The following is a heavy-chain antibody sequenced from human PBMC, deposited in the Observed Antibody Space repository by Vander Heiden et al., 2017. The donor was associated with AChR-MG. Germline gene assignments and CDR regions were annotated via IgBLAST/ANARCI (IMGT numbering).Heavy chain of an antibody. CDR3: TRCGCDARRHDDFDI. J-gene: IGHJ3*02. CDR1: GFTFSDYY. CDR2: IRSSGNTI. V-gene: IGHV3-11*01. Sequence: QVQLVESGGGLVKPGGSLRLSCAASGFTFSDYYMSWIRQAPGKGLECVSYIRSSGNTIYYAAFRKGRFTISRDNAKNSLYLQMNSLSAEDTAVYYCTRCGCDARRHDDFDIWGQGTMVTVSS.